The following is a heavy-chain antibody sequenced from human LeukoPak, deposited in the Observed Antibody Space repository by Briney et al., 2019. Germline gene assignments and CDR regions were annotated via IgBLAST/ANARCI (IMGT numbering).Heavy chain of an antibody. V-gene: IGHV1-69*06. Sequence: ASVKVSCKASGGTFSSYAISWVRQAPGQGLEWMGGIIPIFGTANYAQKFQGRVTITADKSTSTAYMELSRLTSDDTAVYFCARETYYSSGNVYNRIDYWGQGTLVTVSS. D-gene: IGHD3-10*01. J-gene: IGHJ4*02. CDR2: IIPIFGTA. CDR1: GGTFSSYA. CDR3: ARETYYSSGNVYNRIDY.